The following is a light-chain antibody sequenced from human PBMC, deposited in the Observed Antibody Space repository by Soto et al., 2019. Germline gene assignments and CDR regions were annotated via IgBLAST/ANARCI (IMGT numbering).Light chain of an antibody. CDR3: KQVYTTPIT. CDR1: QNIDKY. V-gene: IGKV1-39*01. Sequence: DIQMTQSPSSLSASVGDRVTITCRASQNIDKYLNWYQQKPGKAPEVLIYAASKFQSGVPSRFSGSGSGTDFTLTIRSLQPEDFATYFCKQVYTTPITFGPGTKVDLK. J-gene: IGKJ3*01. CDR2: AAS.